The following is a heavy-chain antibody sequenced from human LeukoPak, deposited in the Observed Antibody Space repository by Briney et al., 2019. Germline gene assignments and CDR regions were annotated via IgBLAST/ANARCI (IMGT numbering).Heavy chain of an antibody. Sequence: GGSLRLCCAASGFTFSSYAMRWVRHAPGKGLEYVSAISSNGGNTYYANSVKGRFTISRDNSKNTLHLQMGSLRAEDMAVYYCARENSGSYDYWGQGTLVTVSS. CDR3: ARENSGSYDY. J-gene: IGHJ4*02. V-gene: IGHV3-64*01. CDR1: GFTFSSYA. D-gene: IGHD1-26*01. CDR2: ISSNGGNT.